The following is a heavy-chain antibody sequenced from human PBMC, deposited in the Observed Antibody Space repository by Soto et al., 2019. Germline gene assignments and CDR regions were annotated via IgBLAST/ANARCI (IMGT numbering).Heavy chain of an antibody. Sequence: QVHLVQSGAAVKKPGSSVKVSCTTSGGSFSTYSIVWVRQAPGEGLEWMGGIIPILGTANYAQKFQDRVTITADKSTNTAFMELSSLKSADTAMYYCASSSGNNYGVGTNYYFDYWGQGTLVTVSS. CDR1: GGSFSTYS. CDR3: ASSSGNNYGVGTNYYFDY. V-gene: IGHV1-69*06. D-gene: IGHD1-26*01. CDR2: IIPILGTA. J-gene: IGHJ4*02.